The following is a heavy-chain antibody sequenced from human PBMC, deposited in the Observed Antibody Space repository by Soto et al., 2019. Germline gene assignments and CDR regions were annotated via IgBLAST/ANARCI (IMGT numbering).Heavy chain of an antibody. V-gene: IGHV3-30*18. D-gene: IGHD3-10*01. CDR2: ISYDGNNE. J-gene: IGHJ3*02. CDR3: AKDRWVGILDAFDI. Sequence: QVQLVESGGGVVQPGRSLRLSCAASGFTFSSYAMHWVRQAPGKGLEWVAGISYDGNNEFYAVSVKGRFTISRDNSKNTLYLQMNSLRAEDTAVYYCAKDRWVGILDAFDIWGQGTMVTVSS. CDR1: GFTFSSYA.